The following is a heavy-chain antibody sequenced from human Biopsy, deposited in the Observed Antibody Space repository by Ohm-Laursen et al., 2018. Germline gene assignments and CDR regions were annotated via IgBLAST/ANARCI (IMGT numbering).Heavy chain of an antibody. D-gene: IGHD2-8*01. CDR1: GFTFSSYG. CDR2: IWYDGSNK. CDR3: AKCMTGGSNYYFHH. Sequence: SLRLSCTAPGFTFSSYGMHWVRQAPGKGLEWVAAIWYDGSNKNYADSVMGRFTISRDNSKNTLYLQMNSLRGEDTAVYYCAKCMTGGSNYYFHHCGQGTLVTVSS. J-gene: IGHJ4*02. V-gene: IGHV3-33*06.